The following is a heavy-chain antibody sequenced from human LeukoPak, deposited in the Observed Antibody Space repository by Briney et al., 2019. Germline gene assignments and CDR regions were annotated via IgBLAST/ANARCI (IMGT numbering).Heavy chain of an antibody. CDR1: GGSISSYY. CDR3: ARQLYCGGFSCFGFQH. V-gene: IGHV4-59*08. J-gene: IGHJ1*01. D-gene: IGHD2-15*01. Sequence: SETLSLTCTVSGGSISSYYWSWIRQPPGKGLEWIGYIYYSGSTNYNPSLKSRVTISVDTSKNQFSLKLSSVTAADTAVYYCARQLYCGGFSCFGFQHWGQGTLSTVSS. CDR2: IYYSGST.